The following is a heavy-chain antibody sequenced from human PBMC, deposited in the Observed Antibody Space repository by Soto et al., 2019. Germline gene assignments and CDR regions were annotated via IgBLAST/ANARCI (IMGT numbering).Heavy chain of an antibody. CDR3: ARVGLCSSTSCYAFFPQTYYGMDV. CDR2: IIPIFGTA. CDR1: GGTFSSYA. D-gene: IGHD2-2*01. V-gene: IGHV1-69*06. Sequence: ASVKVSCKASGGTFSSYAISWLRQSPGQGLEWMGGIIPIFGTANYAQKFQGRVTITADKSTSTAYMELSSPRSEDTAVYYCARVGLCSSTSCYAFFPQTYYGMDVWGQGTTVTVSS. J-gene: IGHJ6*02.